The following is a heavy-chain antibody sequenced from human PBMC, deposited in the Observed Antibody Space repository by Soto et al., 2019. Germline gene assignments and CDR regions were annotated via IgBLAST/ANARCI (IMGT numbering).Heavy chain of an antibody. CDR1: GFTFSSYA. Sequence: EVQLLESGGGLVQPGGSLRLSCAASGFTFSSYAMSWVRQAPGKGLEWVSAISGSGGSTYYADSVKGRFTISSDNSKDTLYLQMNSLRAESTAVYYCAPLKGVAAAGTSGRDVWGQGTTVTVSS. D-gene: IGHD6-13*01. J-gene: IGHJ6*02. V-gene: IGHV3-23*01. CDR3: APLKGVAAAGTSGRDV. CDR2: ISGSGGST.